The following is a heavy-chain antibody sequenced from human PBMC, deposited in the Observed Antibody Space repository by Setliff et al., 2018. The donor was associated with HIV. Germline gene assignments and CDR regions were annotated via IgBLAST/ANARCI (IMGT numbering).Heavy chain of an antibody. J-gene: IGHJ4*03. CDR3: AREDPNTYRPFDY. V-gene: IGHV4-59*02. CDR1: HSSVSEYY. Sequence: TSETLSLTCNVSHSSVSEYYWSWIRQSPGKGLEWIGYVRQGGATKYNPAFQSRVTISLETSKNQVFLSLASVTAADTAVYFCAREDPNTYRPFDYWGQGSLVIVSS. CDR2: VRQGGAT.